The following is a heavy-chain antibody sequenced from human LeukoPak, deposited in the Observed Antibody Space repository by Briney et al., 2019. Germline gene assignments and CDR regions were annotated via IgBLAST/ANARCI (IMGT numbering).Heavy chain of an antibody. CDR3: ARAGGYGLIDY. J-gene: IGHJ4*02. CDR2: IYHSGTTYSGST. Sequence: SETLSLTCNVSGASMSNYYWVWIRQPPGKGLEWIGSIYHSGTTYSGSTYYNQSLKSRVTISLDTSKNQFSLKLGSMTAADTAVYYCARAGGYGLIDYWGQGTMVSVSS. D-gene: IGHD5-18*01. V-gene: IGHV4-39*07. CDR1: GASMSNYY.